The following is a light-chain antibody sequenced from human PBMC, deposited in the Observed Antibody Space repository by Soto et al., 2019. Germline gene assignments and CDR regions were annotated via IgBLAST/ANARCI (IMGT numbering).Light chain of an antibody. CDR1: QGVKNF. J-gene: IGKJ4*01. Sequence: DIQLTQSPSFLSASIGDRVTITCRASQGVKNFLVWYQRKPGQAPKLLIYGASTLQSGVPSRFSGSGSGTEFTLTINSLQPEDFATYYCQQLNTYPLTFGGGTKVEVK. V-gene: IGKV1-9*01. CDR2: GAS. CDR3: QQLNTYPLT.